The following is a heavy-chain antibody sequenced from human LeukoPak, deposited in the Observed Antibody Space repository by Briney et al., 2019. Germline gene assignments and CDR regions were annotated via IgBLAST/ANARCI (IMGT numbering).Heavy chain of an antibody. Sequence: SETLSLTCAVSGXSISSYYWSWIRQPPGKGLEWIGYIYYSGSTNYNPSLKSRVTISVDTSKNQFSLKLSSVTAADTAVYYCARFSYGSGSYPSWFDPWGQGTLVTVSS. D-gene: IGHD3-10*01. CDR1: GXSISSYY. CDR2: IYYSGST. J-gene: IGHJ5*02. V-gene: IGHV4-59*01. CDR3: ARFSYGSGSYPSWFDP.